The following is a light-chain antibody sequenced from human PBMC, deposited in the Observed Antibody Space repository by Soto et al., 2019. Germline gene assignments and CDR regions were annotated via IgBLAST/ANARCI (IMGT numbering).Light chain of an antibody. Sequence: QSVLTQPASVSGSPGQSITISCTGTSSDVGGYKYVSWYQQHPGKAPKLMIYDVSNRPSGVSNRFSGSKSGNTASLTISGLQAEDEADYYCSSFTSSSVVFGGGTKVTVL. CDR2: DVS. CDR3: SSFTSSSVV. J-gene: IGLJ2*01. V-gene: IGLV2-14*01. CDR1: SSDVGGYKY.